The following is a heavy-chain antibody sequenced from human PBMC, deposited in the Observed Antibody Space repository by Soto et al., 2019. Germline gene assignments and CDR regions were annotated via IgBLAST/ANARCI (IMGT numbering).Heavy chain of an antibody. CDR1: GFSLANYP. CDR2: SSPRGDTI. V-gene: IGHV3-48*02. Sequence: GGSLRLSCVASGFSLANYPMNWVRQTPGKGLEWISYSSPRGDTIYYADSVEGRFTISRDNARNSLSLHMSSLRDEGSALYYRAKGPHTNVGWPYYFESWGQGVPVTVSS. CDR3: AKGPHTNVGWPYYFES. D-gene: IGHD6-19*01. J-gene: IGHJ4*02.